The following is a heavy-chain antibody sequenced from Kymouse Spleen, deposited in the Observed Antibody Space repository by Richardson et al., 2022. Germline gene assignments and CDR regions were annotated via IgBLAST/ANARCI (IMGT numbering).Heavy chain of an antibody. Sequence: QVQLQQWGAGLLKPSETLSLTCAVYGGSFSGYYWSWIRQPPGKGLEWIGEINHSGSTNYNPSLKSRVTISVDTSKNQFSLKLSSVTAADTAVYYCARRPPYRAFDYWGQGTLVTVSS. CDR2: INHSGST. J-gene: IGHJ4*02. V-gene: IGHV4-34*01. CDR3: ARRPPYRAFDY. D-gene: IGHD4-11,IGHD4-11*01. CDR1: GGSFSGYY.